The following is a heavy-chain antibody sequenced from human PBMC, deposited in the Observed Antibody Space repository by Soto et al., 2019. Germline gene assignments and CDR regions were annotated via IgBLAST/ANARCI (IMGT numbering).Heavy chain of an antibody. J-gene: IGHJ4*02. CDR3: ARLGFPGAIYFDF. CDR1: GYNFTTFW. V-gene: IGHV5-51*01. CDR2: IYPGDSET. Sequence: GESLKISCKGSGYNFTTFWIGWVRQMPGKGLEWMGIIYPGDSETKYSPDFEGQVTTSADRSTNTAYLQWRSLRASDTAMYYCARLGFPGAIYFDFWGLGTLVTV.